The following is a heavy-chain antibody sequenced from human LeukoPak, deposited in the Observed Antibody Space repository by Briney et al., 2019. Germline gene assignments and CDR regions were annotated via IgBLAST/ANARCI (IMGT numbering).Heavy chain of an antibody. V-gene: IGHV3-9*01. CDR1: GFTFDDYA. CDR2: ISWNSGSI. D-gene: IGHD5-18*01. Sequence: PGRSLRLSCAASGFTFDDYAMHWVRQAPGKGLEWVSGISWNSGSIGYADSVKGRFTISRDNAKNSLYLQMNSLRAEDTAVYYCAKDGSYGLDIWGQGTMVTVSS. J-gene: IGHJ3*02. CDR3: AKDGSYGLDI.